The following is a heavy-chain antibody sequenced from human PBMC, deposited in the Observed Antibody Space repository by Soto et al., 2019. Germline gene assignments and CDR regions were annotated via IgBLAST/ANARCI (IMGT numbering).Heavy chain of an antibody. V-gene: IGHV3-30-3*01. Sequence: QVQLVESGGGVVQPGKSLRLSCAASGFTFNTYVMHWVRQAPGKGLEWLAFVSSAGGSKYYADSVTGRFTISRDNSQNILHLQMNSLGPEDTAVYYCARGGGYSGYDPLDYWGQGTLVTVSS. D-gene: IGHD5-12*01. CDR1: GFTFNTYV. CDR3: ARGGGYSGYDPLDY. CDR2: VSSAGGSK. J-gene: IGHJ4*02.